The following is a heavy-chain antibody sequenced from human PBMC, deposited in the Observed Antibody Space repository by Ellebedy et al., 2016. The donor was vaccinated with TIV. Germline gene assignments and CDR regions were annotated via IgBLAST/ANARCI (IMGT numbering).Heavy chain of an antibody. CDR3: ARDRIGPNWYTTFDQ. Sequence: GGSLRLXCAASGFSFSSYGFNWVRQPPGQGLEFLSYISENSDTQHYAASVRGRFTISRDNARTSVYLQMNSLRVDDTALYYCARDRIGPNWYTTFDQWGQGTLVTVSS. V-gene: IGHV3-48*04. J-gene: IGHJ4*02. CDR1: GFSFSSYG. D-gene: IGHD2-2*02. CDR2: ISENSDTQ.